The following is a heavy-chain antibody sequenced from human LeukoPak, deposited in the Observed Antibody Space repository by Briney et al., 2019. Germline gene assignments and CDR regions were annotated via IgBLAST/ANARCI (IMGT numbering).Heavy chain of an antibody. J-gene: IGHJ4*02. Sequence: WASVKLSCTASGYTFTSYYMHWVRQAPGQGLEWMGIINPSGGSTSYAQTFPGRVTMTRDTSTSTVYMELSSLRSEDTAVYYCARGSSIPTYYYDSSGPPRGHGDYWGQGTLVTVSS. CDR3: ARGSSIPTYYYDSSGPPRGHGDY. CDR1: GYTFTSYY. V-gene: IGHV1-46*01. CDR2: INPSGGST. D-gene: IGHD3-22*01.